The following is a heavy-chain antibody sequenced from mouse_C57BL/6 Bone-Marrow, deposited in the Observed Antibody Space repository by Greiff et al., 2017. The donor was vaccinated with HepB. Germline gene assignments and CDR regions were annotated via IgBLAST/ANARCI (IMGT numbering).Heavy chain of an antibody. CDR3: ARDHSNFAWFAY. D-gene: IGHD2-5*01. V-gene: IGHV5-4*01. J-gene: IGHJ3*01. Sequence: EVQGVESGGGLVKPGGSLKLSCAASGFTFSSYAMSWVRQTPEKRLEWVATISDGGSYTYYPDNVKGRFTISRDNAKNNLYLQMSQLKSEDTAMYYCARDHSNFAWFAYWGQGTLVTVSA. CDR1: GFTFSSYA. CDR2: ISDGGSYT.